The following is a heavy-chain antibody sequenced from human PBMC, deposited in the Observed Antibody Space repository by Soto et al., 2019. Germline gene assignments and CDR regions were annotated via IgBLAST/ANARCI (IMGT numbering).Heavy chain of an antibody. V-gene: IGHV4-59*01. CDR2: IYYSGST. CDR3: ARVMGGGVTTSIFDY. Sequence: SETLSLTCTVSGGSISSYYWSWIRQPPGKGLEWIGYIYYSGSTNYNPSLKSRVTISVDTSKNQFSLKLSSVTAADTAVYYCARVMGGGVTTSIFDYWGQGTLVTVSS. D-gene: IGHD2-21*02. CDR1: GGSISSYY. J-gene: IGHJ4*02.